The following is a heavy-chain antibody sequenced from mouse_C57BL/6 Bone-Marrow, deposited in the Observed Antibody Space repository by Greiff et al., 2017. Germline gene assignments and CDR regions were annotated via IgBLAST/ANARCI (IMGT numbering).Heavy chain of an antibody. D-gene: IGHD6-1*01. J-gene: IGHJ3*01. V-gene: IGHV1-64*01. CDR1: GYTFTSYC. CDR2: IHPNSGST. CDR3: ARGRQFAD. Sequence: QVQLQQPGAELVKPGASVKLSCKASGYTFTSYCMHWVKQRPGPGLEWIGLIHPNSGSTNYNETFKSKATLTVDKSSSTAYMQLSSLTAEDSAGDYCARGRQFADWGQGTLVTVSA.